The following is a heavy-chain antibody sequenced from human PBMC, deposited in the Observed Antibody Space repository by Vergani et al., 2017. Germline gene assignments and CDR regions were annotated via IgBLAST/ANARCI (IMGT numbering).Heavy chain of an antibody. CDR3: AKDRLVVPAAHNWFDP. CDR2: TWYDGNNK. V-gene: IGHV3-33*06. Sequence: QVQLVESGGGVVQPGRSLRLSCAASGFTFNQYGMHWVRQAPGKGLEWVAVTWYDGNNKQYADSVKGRFTISRDNSKSTMYLQMNSLRDEDTGVYYCAKDRLVVPAAHNWFDPWGQGTLVTVSS. CDR1: GFTFNQYG. D-gene: IGHD2-2*01. J-gene: IGHJ5*02.